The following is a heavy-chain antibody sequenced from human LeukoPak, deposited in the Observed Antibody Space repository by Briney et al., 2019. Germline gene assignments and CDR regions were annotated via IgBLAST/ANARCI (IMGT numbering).Heavy chain of an antibody. D-gene: IGHD3-10*01. CDR3: ATELWFVNAPGSWFDP. J-gene: IGHJ5*02. V-gene: IGHV4-30-2*01. CDR1: GDSISSGDYS. Sequence: SETLSLTCAVSGDSISSGDYSWSWIRQPSGKGLEWIGYIFHSGSSYYNPSLKSRVTISVDKSKNQFSLRLTSVTAADTAVYYCATELWFVNAPGSWFDPWGQGTLVTVPS. CDR2: IFHSGSS.